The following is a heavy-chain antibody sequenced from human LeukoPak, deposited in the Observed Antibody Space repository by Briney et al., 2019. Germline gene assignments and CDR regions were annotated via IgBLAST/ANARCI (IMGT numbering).Heavy chain of an antibody. CDR1: GGSISTYY. V-gene: IGHV4-59*01. CDR3: TRTDSSSAIDY. J-gene: IGHJ4*02. CDR2: IYYSGST. Sequence: SETLSLTCTVSGGSISTYYWSWIRQPPGKGLEWIGYIYYSGSTNYNPSLKSRVTISVDTSKNQLSLKLSSVTAADTAVYYCTRTDSSSAIDYWGQGTLVAVSS. D-gene: IGHD6-6*01.